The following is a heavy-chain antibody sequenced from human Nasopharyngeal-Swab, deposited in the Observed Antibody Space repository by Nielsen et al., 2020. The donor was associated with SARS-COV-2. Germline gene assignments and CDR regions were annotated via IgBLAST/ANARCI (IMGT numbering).Heavy chain of an antibody. D-gene: IGHD3-9*01. CDR2: ISSSSSYT. CDR3: ARDKGTEYDILTGGYYYYGMDV. CDR1: GFTFSDYY. V-gene: IGHV3-11*05. Sequence: GGSLPLSCAASGFTFSDYYMSWIRQAPGKGLEWVSYISSSSSYTNYADSVKGRFTISRDNAKNSLYLQMNSLRAEDTAVYYCARDKGTEYDILTGGYYYYGMDVWGQGTTVTVSS. J-gene: IGHJ6*02.